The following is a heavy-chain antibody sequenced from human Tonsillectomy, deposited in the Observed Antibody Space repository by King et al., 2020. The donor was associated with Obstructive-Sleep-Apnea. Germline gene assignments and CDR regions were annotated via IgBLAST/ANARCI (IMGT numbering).Heavy chain of an antibody. V-gene: IGHV5-51*01. D-gene: IGHD3-10*01. J-gene: IGHJ4*02. CDR1: GYSFSTYW. Sequence: QLVQSGAEVKKPGESLKISCKGSGYSFSTYWIGWVRHMPGRGLEWMVIIYPGDSDARYSPSFQGQVTVSADKSISTAYLQWSSLKASDTAMYYCARLGGSESTGDLDYWGQRTLLTVPS. CDR2: IYPGDSDA. CDR3: ARLGGSESTGDLDY.